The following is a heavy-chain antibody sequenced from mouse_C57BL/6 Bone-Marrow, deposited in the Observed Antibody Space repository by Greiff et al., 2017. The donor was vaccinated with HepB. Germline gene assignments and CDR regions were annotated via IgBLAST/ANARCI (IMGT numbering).Heavy chain of an antibody. Sequence: EVKLVESGGGLVQPGGSLKLSCAASGFTFSDYYMYWVRQTPEKRLEWVAYISNGGGSTYYPDTVKGRFTISRDNAKNTLYLQMSRLKSEDTAMYYCARHDDYYGSSYLGYWGQGTTLTVSS. CDR3: ARHDDYYGSSYLGY. V-gene: IGHV5-12*01. CDR2: ISNGGGST. D-gene: IGHD1-1*01. CDR1: GFTFSDYY. J-gene: IGHJ2*01.